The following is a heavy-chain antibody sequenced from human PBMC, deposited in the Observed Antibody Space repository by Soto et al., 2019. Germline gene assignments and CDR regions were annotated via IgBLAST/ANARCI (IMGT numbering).Heavy chain of an antibody. D-gene: IGHD3-22*01. V-gene: IGHV4-34*01. Sequence: PSETLSLTSAVYGGAFSGYHWSWIRQPPGKGLEWIGEINDSGSSNYNPSLKSRVTISVDTSKKQFSLKLTSVTAADTAVYYCALGTNYYERSGLNWFDPWGQGTLVTVSS. J-gene: IGHJ5*02. CDR2: INDSGSS. CDR1: GGAFSGYH. CDR3: ALGTNYYERSGLNWFDP.